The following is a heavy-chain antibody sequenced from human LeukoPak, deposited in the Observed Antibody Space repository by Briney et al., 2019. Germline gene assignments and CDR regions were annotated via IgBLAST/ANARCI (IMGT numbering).Heavy chain of an antibody. Sequence: GGSLRLSCAASGFTFSSYWMSWVRQAPGKGLEWVATIRQDGSQKYYVDSVKGRFTISRDNAKNSLYLQMNSLRAEDTAVYYCAKRRGLELTYYYHMDVWGKGTTVTVSS. D-gene: IGHD1-7*01. V-gene: IGHV3-7*01. CDR1: GFTFSSYW. J-gene: IGHJ6*03. CDR2: IRQDGSQK. CDR3: AKRRGLELTYYYHMDV.